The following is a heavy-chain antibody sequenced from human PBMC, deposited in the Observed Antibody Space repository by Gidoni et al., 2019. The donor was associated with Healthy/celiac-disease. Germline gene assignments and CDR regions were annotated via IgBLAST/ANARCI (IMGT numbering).Heavy chain of an antibody. V-gene: IGHV1-46*01. CDR1: GYTFTRFY. J-gene: IGHJ5*02. D-gene: IGHD6-19*01. Sequence: QVQLVQSGAEVKKPGASVKVSCKASGYTFTRFYMHWVRQAPGQGLQWMGVIHPSGGSTSYVQKFQGRVTMTRDTSTSTVYMELSSLKSEDTAVYYCARGIAVALSWFDPWGQGTLVTVSS. CDR3: ARGIAVALSWFDP. CDR2: IHPSGGST.